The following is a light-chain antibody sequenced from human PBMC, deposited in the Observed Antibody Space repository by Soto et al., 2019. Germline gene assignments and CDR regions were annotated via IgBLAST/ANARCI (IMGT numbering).Light chain of an antibody. Sequence: EIVMTQSPAILSVSPGERTTLSCRASQSVSINLAWYQQKPGQAPRLLIYDASARATGIPARFSGGGSGTEFTLTISSLQSEDFAVYYCQQYNNWPYTFGQGTKLEIK. CDR1: QSVSIN. CDR3: QQYNNWPYT. J-gene: IGKJ2*01. V-gene: IGKV3-15*01. CDR2: DAS.